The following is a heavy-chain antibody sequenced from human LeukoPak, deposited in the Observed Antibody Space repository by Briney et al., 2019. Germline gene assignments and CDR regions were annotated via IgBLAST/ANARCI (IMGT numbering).Heavy chain of an antibody. V-gene: IGHV4-59*12. Sequence: SETLSLTCNVSGGSINSYYWGWFRQPPGKRLESIGYIYYSGRTTYNPSLKSRVTISVDTSTNQISLKLTSVTAADTAVYFCARGTPKGYYYESSGYYTKWGQGTLVTVSS. CDR3: ARGTPKGYYYESSGYYTK. CDR1: GGSINSYY. CDR2: IYYSGRT. J-gene: IGHJ4*02. D-gene: IGHD3-22*01.